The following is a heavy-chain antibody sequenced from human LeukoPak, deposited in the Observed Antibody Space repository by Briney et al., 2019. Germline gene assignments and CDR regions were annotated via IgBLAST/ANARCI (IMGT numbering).Heavy chain of an antibody. CDR3: TTDHRYCSGGSCYDFYY. D-gene: IGHD2-15*01. CDR2: IKSKTDGGTT. J-gene: IGHJ4*02. V-gene: IGHV3-15*01. Sequence: GGSLRLSCAASGFSFSDAWMSWVRQIPGKGLEWVGRIKSKTDGGTTDYAAPVKGRFTISRDDSKNTLYLQMNSLKTEDTAVYYCTTDHRYCSGGSCYDFYYWGQGTLVTVSS. CDR1: GFSFSDAW.